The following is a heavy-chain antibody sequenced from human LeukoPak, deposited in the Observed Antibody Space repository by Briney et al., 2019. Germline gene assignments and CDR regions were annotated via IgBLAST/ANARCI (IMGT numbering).Heavy chain of an antibody. CDR3: ATYIVGPTIDY. J-gene: IGHJ4*02. CDR1: EVTFSSYS. D-gene: IGHD1-26*01. V-gene: IGHV3-48*01. CDR2: ISSSRSPI. Sequence: PGGSLRLSCAASEVTFSSYSINWVRQAPGKGLEWVAYISSSRSPIYYADSLKGRFTISRDNAKNSLFLQMNSLRVEDTAVYYCATYIVGPTIDYWGQGTLVTVSS.